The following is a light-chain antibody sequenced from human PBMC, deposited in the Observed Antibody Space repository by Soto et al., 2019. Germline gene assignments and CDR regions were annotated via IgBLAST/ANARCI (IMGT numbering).Light chain of an antibody. V-gene: IGKV3-20*01. CDR3: QHYGTSAL. CDR2: GAS. Sequence: EIVLTQSPGTLSLSPGERATLSCRASQSVSSSYLAWYQQKPGQAPRLLIYGASSRATGIPARFSVSGSGTDFTLTISRLEPEDFALYYCQHYGTSALFGPGTKVDIK. CDR1: QSVSSSY. J-gene: IGKJ3*01.